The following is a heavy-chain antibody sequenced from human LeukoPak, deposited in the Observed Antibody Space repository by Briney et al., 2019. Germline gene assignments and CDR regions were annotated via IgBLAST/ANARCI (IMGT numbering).Heavy chain of an antibody. D-gene: IGHD6-13*01. CDR2: INHSGST. V-gene: IGHV4-34*01. CDR3: ARGAVAAAGWSWFDP. Sequence: SETLSLTCAVYGGSFSGYYWSWIRQPPGKGLEWIGEINHSGSTNSNPSLNSRVTISVDTSKNQFSLKLSSVTAADTAVYYCARGAVAAAGWSWFDPWGQGTLVTVSS. CDR1: GGSFSGYY. J-gene: IGHJ5*02.